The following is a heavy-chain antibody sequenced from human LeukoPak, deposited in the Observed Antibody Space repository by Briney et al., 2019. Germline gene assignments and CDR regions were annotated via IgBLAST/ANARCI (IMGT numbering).Heavy chain of an antibody. Sequence: GGSLRLSCAASGFTFSSYAMHWVRQAPGKGLEYVSAISSNGGSTYYANSVKGRFTISRDNSKNTLYLQMGSLRAEDMAVYYCARDGYSSGWYREYFQHWGQGTLVTVSS. CDR1: GFTFSSYA. J-gene: IGHJ1*01. CDR2: ISSNGGST. CDR3: ARDGYSSGWYREYFQH. D-gene: IGHD6-19*01. V-gene: IGHV3-64*01.